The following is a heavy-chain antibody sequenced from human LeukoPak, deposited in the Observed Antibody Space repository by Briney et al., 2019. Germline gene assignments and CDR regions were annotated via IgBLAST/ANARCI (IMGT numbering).Heavy chain of an antibody. J-gene: IGHJ4*02. CDR1: GGSISSYY. V-gene: IGHV4-59*08. D-gene: IGHD3-22*01. Sequence: SETLSLTCTVSGGSISSYYWSWIRQPPGEGLEWSGYIYYSGGTNYNPSLKSRVTVSVDTSKNQFSLKLSSVTAADTAVYYCASSKWLPAAHYFVFWGQGTLVTVSS. CDR2: IYYSGGT. CDR3: ASSKWLPAAHYFVF.